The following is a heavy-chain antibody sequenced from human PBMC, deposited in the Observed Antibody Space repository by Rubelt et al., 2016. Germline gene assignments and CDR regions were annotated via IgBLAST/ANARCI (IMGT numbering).Heavy chain of an antibody. V-gene: IGHV1-18*01. CDR3: ARGTMVRGAPDV. D-gene: IGHD3-10*01. J-gene: IGHJ6*02. CDR2: ISVYNGNT. Sequence: QVQLVQSGAEVKKPGASVKVSCKASGYTFNSYGISWVRQAPGQGLEWMGWISVYNGNTNYAQKVQGRVTMTTDTSTSTADMERRSLRSDDTAVYYCARGTMVRGAPDVWGQGTTVTVSS. CDR1: GYTFNSYG.